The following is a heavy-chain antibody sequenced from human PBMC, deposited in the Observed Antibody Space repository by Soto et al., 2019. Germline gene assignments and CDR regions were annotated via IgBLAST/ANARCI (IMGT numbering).Heavy chain of an antibody. J-gene: IGHJ4*02. D-gene: IGHD3-3*01. CDR2: IWYDGSNK. V-gene: IGHV3-33*01. CDR3: ARCESITIFGVVNHYFDY. Sequence: GGSLRLSCAASGFTFSSYGMHWVRQAPGKGLEWVAVIWYDGSNKYYADSVKGRFTISRDNSKNTLYLQMNSLRAEDTAVYYCARCESITIFGVVNHYFDYWGQGTLVTVSS. CDR1: GFTFSSYG.